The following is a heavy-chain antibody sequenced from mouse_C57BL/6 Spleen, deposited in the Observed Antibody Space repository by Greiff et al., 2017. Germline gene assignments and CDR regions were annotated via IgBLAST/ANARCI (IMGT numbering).Heavy chain of an antibody. CDR2: ISDGGSYT. Sequence: EVKLMESGGGLVKPGGSLKLSCAASGFTFSSYAMSWVRQTPEKRLEWVATISDGGSYTYYPDNVKGRFTISRDNAKNNLYLQMSHLKSEDTARYYCAREALYDGYSWFAYWGQGTLVTVSA. D-gene: IGHD2-3*01. CDR3: AREALYDGYSWFAY. V-gene: IGHV5-4*01. J-gene: IGHJ3*01. CDR1: GFTFSSYA.